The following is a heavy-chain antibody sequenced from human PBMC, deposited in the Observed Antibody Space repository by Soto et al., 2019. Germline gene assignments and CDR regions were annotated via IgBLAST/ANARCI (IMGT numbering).Heavy chain of an antibody. J-gene: IGHJ3*02. D-gene: IGHD3-10*01. CDR3: ARDLQITMVRGATTFDAFDI. Sequence: GGALRLSCSASGFTFSSYSMNWVRQAPGKGLEWVSYISSSSSTIYYADSVKGRFTISRDNAKNSLYLQMNSLRDEDTAVYYCARDLQITMVRGATTFDAFDIWGQGTTVTVSS. CDR1: GFTFSSYS. V-gene: IGHV3-48*02. CDR2: ISSSSSTI.